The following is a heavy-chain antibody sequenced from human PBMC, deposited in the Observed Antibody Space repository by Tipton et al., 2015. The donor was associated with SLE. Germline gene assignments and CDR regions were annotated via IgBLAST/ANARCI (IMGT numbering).Heavy chain of an antibody. V-gene: IGHV4-34*01. D-gene: IGHD3-10*01. J-gene: IGHJ4*01. CDR3: ARGAKERITLVRVRPYYFDY. CDR1: GGSFSGYY. Sequence: LRLSCAVYGGSFSGYYWSWIRQPPGKGLEWIGESNPSGSTNYNPSLKSRVTISVDTSKNQLPLKLTSVTAADTAVYYCARGAKERITLVRVRPYYFDYWGQGSLVTVSS. CDR2: SNPSGST.